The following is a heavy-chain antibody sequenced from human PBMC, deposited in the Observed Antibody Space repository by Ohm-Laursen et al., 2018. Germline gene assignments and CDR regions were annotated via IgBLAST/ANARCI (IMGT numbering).Heavy chain of an antibody. CDR2: IYYSGST. V-gene: IGHV4-59*11. Sequence: SDTLSLTCTDSGAPISTHYWSWIRQPPGKGLEWIGYIYYSGSTNYNPSLKSRVTISVDTSKNQFSLKLTSVTAADTAVYYCARGARYFDLWGRGTLVTVSS. J-gene: IGHJ2*01. CDR1: GAPISTHY. CDR3: ARGARYFDL.